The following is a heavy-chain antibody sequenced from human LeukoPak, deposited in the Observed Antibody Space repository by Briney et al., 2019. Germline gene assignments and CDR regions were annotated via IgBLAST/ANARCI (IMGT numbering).Heavy chain of an antibody. D-gene: IGHD4-17*01. Sequence: QPGGSLRLSCAASGFTFSSYAMSWVRQAPGKGLEWVSSISASGGGTYYADSVKGRFTISRDNSKDTLYLQLSSLRVDDTAVYHCAKERDGDYVRYTHYWGQGTLVTVSS. CDR2: ISASGGGT. J-gene: IGHJ4*02. CDR3: AKERDGDYVRYTHY. V-gene: IGHV3-23*01. CDR1: GFTFSSYA.